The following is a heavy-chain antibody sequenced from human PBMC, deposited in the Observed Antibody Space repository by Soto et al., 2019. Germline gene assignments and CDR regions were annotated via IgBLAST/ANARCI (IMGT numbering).Heavy chain of an antibody. Sequence: ASVKVSCKASGYTFAGYYMHWVRQAPGQGLEWMGWINPNSGGTNYAQKFQGRVTMTRDTSISTAYMELSRLRSDDTAVYYCARGGDYDFWSGDYGYFDYWGQGTLVTVSS. J-gene: IGHJ4*02. D-gene: IGHD3-3*01. CDR1: GYTFAGYY. CDR3: ARGGDYDFWSGDYGYFDY. CDR2: INPNSGGT. V-gene: IGHV1-2*02.